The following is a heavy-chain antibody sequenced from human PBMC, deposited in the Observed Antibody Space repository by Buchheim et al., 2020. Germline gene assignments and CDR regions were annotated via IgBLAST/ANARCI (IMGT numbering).Heavy chain of an antibody. J-gene: IGHJ4*02. CDR3: ARGYSYGSYIAY. CDR1: GYTFSSSG. D-gene: IGHD3-10*01. Sequence: QVQLVQSGPEVKKPGASVRVSCTTSGYTFSSSGISWVRQAPGQGLEWMGWISSYNGKTFYSENFQGRVTLTMDTSTNTVYMELGSLRFDDTAIYYCARGYSYGSYIAYWGQGTL. V-gene: IGHV1-18*01. CDR2: ISSYNGKT.